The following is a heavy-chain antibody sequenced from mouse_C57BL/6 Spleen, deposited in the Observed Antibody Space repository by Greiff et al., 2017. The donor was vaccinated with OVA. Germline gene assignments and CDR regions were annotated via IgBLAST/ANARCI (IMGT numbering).Heavy chain of an antibody. CDR1: GYTFTSYW. J-gene: IGHJ4*01. Sequence: VQLQQPGAELVKPGASVKMSCKASGYTFTSYWITWVKQRPGQGLEWIGDLYPGSGSTNYNEKFKSKATLTVDTSSSTAYMQLSSLTSEDSAVYYCSLYYSHYYAMDYWGQGTSVTVSS. CDR3: SLYYSHYYAMDY. CDR2: LYPGSGST. D-gene: IGHD2-12*01. V-gene: IGHV1-55*01.